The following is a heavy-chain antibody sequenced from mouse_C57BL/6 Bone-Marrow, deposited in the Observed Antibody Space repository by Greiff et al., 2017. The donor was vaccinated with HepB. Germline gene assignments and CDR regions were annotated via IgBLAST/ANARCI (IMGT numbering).Heavy chain of an antibody. CDR1: GFTFSDYG. CDR3: ARRAIYYDYDGGFAY. D-gene: IGHD2-4*01. J-gene: IGHJ3*01. CDR2: ISSGSSTI. Sequence: EVQLVESGGGLVKPGGSLKLSCAASGFTFSDYGMHWVRQAPEKGLEWVAYISSGSSTIYYADTVKGRFTISRDNAKNTLFLQMTSLRSEDTAMYYCARRAIYYDYDGGFAYWGQGTLVTVSA. V-gene: IGHV5-17*01.